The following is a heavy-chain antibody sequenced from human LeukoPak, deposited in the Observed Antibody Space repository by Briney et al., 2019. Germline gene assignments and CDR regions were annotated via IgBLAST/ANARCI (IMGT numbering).Heavy chain of an antibody. J-gene: IGHJ6*02. V-gene: IGHV3-74*01. CDR2: INSDGSST. D-gene: IGHD4-17*01. Sequence: PGGSLRLSCAASGFTFSSYWMHWVRQAPGKGLVWVSRINSDGSSTSYADSVKGRFTISRDNAKNTLYLQMNSLGAEDTAVYYCARPSYGDYLSGYGMDVWGQGTTVTVSS. CDR1: GFTFSSYW. CDR3: ARPSYGDYLSGYGMDV.